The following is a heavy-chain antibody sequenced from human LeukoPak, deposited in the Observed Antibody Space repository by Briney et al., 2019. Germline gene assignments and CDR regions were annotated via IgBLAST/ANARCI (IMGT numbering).Heavy chain of an antibody. CDR2: IYSSEST. Sequence: PSETLSLTCTVSGGSINNYYWSWIRQPAGKGLEWIGRIYSSESTNYNPSPKSRVAMSIDTSKNQFSLKLSSVTAADTAVYYCARDRSSSWYKDWFDPWGQGTLVTVSS. D-gene: IGHD6-13*01. J-gene: IGHJ5*02. CDR3: ARDRSSSWYKDWFDP. V-gene: IGHV4-4*07. CDR1: GGSINNYY.